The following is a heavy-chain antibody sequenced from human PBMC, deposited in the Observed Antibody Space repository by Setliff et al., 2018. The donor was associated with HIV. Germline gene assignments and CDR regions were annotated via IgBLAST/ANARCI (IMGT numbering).Heavy chain of an antibody. J-gene: IGHJ4*02. CDR3: ARIIGSDISGAQYYFDH. CDR2: IYYSGST. CDR1: GGSISVSSHY. V-gene: IGHV4-39*07. Sequence: PSETLSLTCTVSGGSISVSSHYWGWIRQPPGKGLEWIGSIYYSGSTSYNPSLKSRLTISVNTSKNQFSLKLDSVTAADTAVYYCARIIGSDISGAQYYFDHWGQGSRGTV. D-gene: IGHD1-20*01.